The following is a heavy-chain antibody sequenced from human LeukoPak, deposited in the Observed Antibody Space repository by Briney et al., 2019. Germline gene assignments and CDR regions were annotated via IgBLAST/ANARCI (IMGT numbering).Heavy chain of an antibody. CDR2: IKQDGSEK. CDR1: GFTFSSYW. J-gene: IGHJ4*02. V-gene: IGHV3-7*03. D-gene: IGHD6-19*01. Sequence: GGSLRLSCAASGFTFSSYWMSWVRQAPGKGLEWVANIKQDGSEKSYVDSVKGRFTISRDNAKNSLYLQMNSLRAEDTAVYYCARVGSEQWLVYFDYWGQGTLVTVSS. CDR3: ARVGSEQWLVYFDY.